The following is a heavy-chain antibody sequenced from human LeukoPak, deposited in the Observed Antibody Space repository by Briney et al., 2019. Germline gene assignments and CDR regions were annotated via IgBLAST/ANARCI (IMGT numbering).Heavy chain of an antibody. CDR2: ISYDGSNK. CDR3: ATYSLEMATISPFDY. D-gene: IGHD5-24*01. Sequence: PGGSLRLSCAASGFTFSSYAMSWVRQAPGKGLEWVAVISYDGSNKYYADSVKGRFTISRDNSKNTLYLQMNSLRAEDTAVYYCATYSLEMATISPFDYWGQGTLVTVSS. J-gene: IGHJ4*02. CDR1: GFTFSSYA. V-gene: IGHV3-30-3*01.